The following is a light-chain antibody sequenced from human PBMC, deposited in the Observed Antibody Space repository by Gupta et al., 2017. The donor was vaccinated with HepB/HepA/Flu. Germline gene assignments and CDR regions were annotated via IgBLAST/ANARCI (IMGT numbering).Light chain of an antibody. J-gene: IGKJ4*01. V-gene: IGKV3-11*01. CDR1: QSVSSY. Sequence: ENVLTQPPATLSLSPGERATLSCRASQSVSSYLAWYQRKPGQAPRLLIYDACNRSTGVPARFSVSGSVTDFILTISSLVPEDFAVYYCQQRSNWPQLTFGGGTKVEIK. CDR3: QQRSNWPQLT. CDR2: DAC.